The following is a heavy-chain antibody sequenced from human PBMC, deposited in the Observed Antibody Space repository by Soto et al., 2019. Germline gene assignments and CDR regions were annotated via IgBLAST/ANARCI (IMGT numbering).Heavy chain of an antibody. D-gene: IGHD3-22*01. Sequence: SETLSLTCAVYGGSFSGYYWSWIRQPPGKGLEWIGEINHSGSTNYNPSLKSRVTISVDTSKNQFSLKLSSVTAADTAVYYCARSCTNYYDSSGYYRYYYYGMDVWGQGTTVTVSS. CDR1: GGSFSGYY. V-gene: IGHV4-34*01. J-gene: IGHJ6*02. CDR2: INHSGST. CDR3: ARSCTNYYDSSGYYRYYYYGMDV.